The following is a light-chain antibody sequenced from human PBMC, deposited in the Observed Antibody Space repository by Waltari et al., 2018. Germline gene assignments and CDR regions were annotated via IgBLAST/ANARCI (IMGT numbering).Light chain of an antibody. V-gene: IGKV1-5*03. Sequence: DIQMTQSPSTLSASVGDRVTITCRASQSLGDWMAWYQEEPGKAPKLLIYKASYLQSGVPSRFSGRGSGTEFTLTIDSLQPDDFATYHCQQYNSYSCGFGPGTTVDLK. CDR2: KAS. CDR3: QQYNSYSCG. CDR1: QSLGDW. J-gene: IGKJ3*01.